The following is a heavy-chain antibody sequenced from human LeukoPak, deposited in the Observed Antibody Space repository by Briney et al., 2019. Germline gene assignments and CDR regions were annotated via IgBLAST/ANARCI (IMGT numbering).Heavy chain of an antibody. CDR1: GGSISSYY. CDR3: ARGIAVAGLDN. D-gene: IGHD6-19*01. CDR2: IYYSGST. V-gene: IGHV4-59*01. Sequence: SETLSLTCTVSGGSISSYYWSWIRQPPGKGLEWIGYIYYSGSTNYSPSLKSRVTISVDTSKNQFSLKLSSVTAADTAVYYCARGIAVAGLDNWGQGTLVTVSS. J-gene: IGHJ4*02.